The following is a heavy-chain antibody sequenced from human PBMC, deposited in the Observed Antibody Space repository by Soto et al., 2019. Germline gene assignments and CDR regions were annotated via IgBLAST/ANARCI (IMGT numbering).Heavy chain of an antibody. CDR2: INHSGST. CDR3: ARGRRVTYYYDSSGYHFDY. CDR1: GGSFSGYY. D-gene: IGHD3-22*01. J-gene: IGHJ4*02. Sequence: SETLSLTCAVYGGSFSGYYWSWIRQPPGKGLEWIGEINHSGSTNYNPSLKSRVTISVDTSKNQFSLKLSSVTAADTAVYYCARGRRVTYYYDSSGYHFDYWGQGTLVTVSS. V-gene: IGHV4-34*01.